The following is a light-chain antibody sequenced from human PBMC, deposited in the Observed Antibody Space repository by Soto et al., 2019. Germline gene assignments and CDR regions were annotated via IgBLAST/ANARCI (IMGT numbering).Light chain of an antibody. J-gene: IGKJ1*01. CDR3: QQYNDWPRT. V-gene: IGKV3-15*01. CDR1: QSVSRD. CDR2: GAS. Sequence: EIVMTQSPATLSVSPGERATLSCRASQSVSRDLAWYQQKPGQAPRLLIFGASTRATGIPARFTGSGSGTEFALTISSLQSEDFAVYYCQQYNDWPRTVGQGTKVDIK.